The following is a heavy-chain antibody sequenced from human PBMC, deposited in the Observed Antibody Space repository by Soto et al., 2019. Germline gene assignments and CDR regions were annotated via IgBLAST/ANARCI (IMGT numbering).Heavy chain of an antibody. D-gene: IGHD3-10*01. V-gene: IGHV4-34*01. CDR3: ARENGSGSYYNVLIDY. Sequence: SETLSLTCAVYGGSFSGYYWSWIRQPPGKGLEWIGEINHSGSTNYNPSLKSRVTISVDTSKNQFSLKLSSVTAADTAVYYCARENGSGSYYNVLIDYWGQGTLVTVSS. CDR1: GGSFSGYY. J-gene: IGHJ4*02. CDR2: INHSGST.